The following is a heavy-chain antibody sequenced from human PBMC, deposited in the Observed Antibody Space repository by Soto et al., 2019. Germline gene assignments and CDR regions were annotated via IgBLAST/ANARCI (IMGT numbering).Heavy chain of an antibody. J-gene: IGHJ5*02. V-gene: IGHV4-39*01. CDR1: GGSVSSSGYY. CDR2: IYYSGST. Sequence: QLQLQESGPGLVKPSETLSLTCTVSGGSVSSSGYYWGWIRQPPGKGLEWIGTIYYSGSTYYNPSLKSRVTISVDTSKTQFSLKLSSVTAADTAVYYCATSNWFDPWGQGTLVTVSS. CDR3: ATSNWFDP.